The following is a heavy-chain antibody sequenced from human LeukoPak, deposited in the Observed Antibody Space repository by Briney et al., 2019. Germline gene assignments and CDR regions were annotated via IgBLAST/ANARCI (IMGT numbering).Heavy chain of an antibody. Sequence: SETLSLTCAVYGGSFSGYYWSWIRQPPGKGLERSGEINHSGSTNYNPSLKSRVTISVDTSKNQFSLKLSSVTAADTAVYYCARGRTRLAAQRALDYWGQGTLVTVSS. D-gene: IGHD2-15*01. J-gene: IGHJ4*02. CDR2: INHSGST. CDR1: GGSFSGYY. CDR3: ARGRTRLAAQRALDY. V-gene: IGHV4-34*01.